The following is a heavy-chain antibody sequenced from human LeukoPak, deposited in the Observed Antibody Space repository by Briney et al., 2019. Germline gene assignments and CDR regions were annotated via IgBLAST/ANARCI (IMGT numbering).Heavy chain of an antibody. V-gene: IGHV5-51*01. CDR1: GYSFTNYW. CDR3: ARRSGSYYGQWYYFDY. D-gene: IGHD1-26*01. J-gene: IGHJ4*02. CDR2: IYPGDSDT. Sequence: GESLKLSCKASGYSFTNYWIGWVRQMPGQSLEWMGIIYPGDSDTRYSPSFQGQVTISTDKSISTASLQWSSLKASDTAMYYCARRSGSYYGQWYYFDYWGQGTLVTVSS.